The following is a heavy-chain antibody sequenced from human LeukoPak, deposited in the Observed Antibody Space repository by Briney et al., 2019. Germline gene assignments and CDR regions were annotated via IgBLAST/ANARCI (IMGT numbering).Heavy chain of an antibody. Sequence: SETLSLTCAVSGGSVTTYHWTWIRQPPGKGLEWIGHIHYSGGADYNPSLKCRVSMSLDTSKNHFSLRLTSVTAADTGVYFCARVEGAASHIWGQGTMVSVSS. D-gene: IGHD3-16*01. V-gene: IGHV4-59*02. CDR3: ARVEGAASHI. CDR1: GGSVTTYH. CDR2: IHYSGGA. J-gene: IGHJ3*02.